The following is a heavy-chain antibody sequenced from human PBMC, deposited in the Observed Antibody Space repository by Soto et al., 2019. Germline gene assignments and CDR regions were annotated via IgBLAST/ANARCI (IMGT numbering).Heavy chain of an antibody. CDR2: INPDGGGT. Sequence: QVQLVQSGAEVKKPGASVKVSCKASGYTFTSYYMHWVRLAPGQGLEWMGIINPDGGGTSYAQQFQGRVIMTRDTSTSTVYTEMSSLRSDDTAVYYCAAGGTYLSMDGWGQGTAVTVSS. CDR1: GYTFTSYY. D-gene: IGHD1-1*01. V-gene: IGHV1-46*01. CDR3: AAGGTYLSMDG. J-gene: IGHJ6*02.